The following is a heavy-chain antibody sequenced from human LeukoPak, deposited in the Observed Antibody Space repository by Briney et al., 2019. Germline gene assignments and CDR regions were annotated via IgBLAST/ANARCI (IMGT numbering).Heavy chain of an antibody. V-gene: IGHV3-48*01. Sequence: TGGSLRLSCAASGFTFSDYYMNWVRQAPGKGLEWVSYISSSSSTIYYADSVKGRFTISRDNAKNSLYLQMNSLRAEDTAVYYCARDPSYYFDYWGQGTLVTVSS. CDR1: GFTFSDYY. J-gene: IGHJ4*02. CDR3: ARDPSYYFDY. CDR2: ISSSSSTI.